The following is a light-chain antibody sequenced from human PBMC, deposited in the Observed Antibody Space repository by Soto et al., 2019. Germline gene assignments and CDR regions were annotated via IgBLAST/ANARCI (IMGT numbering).Light chain of an antibody. J-gene: IGKJ3*01. CDR3: QRTYNAPFT. Sequence: DIQMTQSPSSLSAFVGDTVTISCRATDSIDRYLNWYQQKPGQAPRVLITAASTLQSRVPSRFSGSGSGTDFTLTINNLQPEDFATYYCQRTYNAPFTFGPGTKVAIK. CDR2: AAS. CDR1: DSIDRY. V-gene: IGKV1-39*01.